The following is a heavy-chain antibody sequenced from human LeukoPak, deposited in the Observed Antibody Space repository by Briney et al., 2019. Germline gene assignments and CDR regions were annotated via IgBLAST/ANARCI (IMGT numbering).Heavy chain of an antibody. V-gene: IGHV4-34*01. CDR1: GGSFSGYY. CDR3: ARDWDGEAGHWFDP. D-gene: IGHD3-10*01. Sequence: SETLSLTCAVYGGSFSGYYWSWIRQPPGKGLEWIGEINHSGSTNYNPSLKSRVTISVDTSKNQFSLKLSSVTAADTAVYYCARDWDGEAGHWFDPWGQGTLVTVSS. J-gene: IGHJ5*02. CDR2: INHSGST.